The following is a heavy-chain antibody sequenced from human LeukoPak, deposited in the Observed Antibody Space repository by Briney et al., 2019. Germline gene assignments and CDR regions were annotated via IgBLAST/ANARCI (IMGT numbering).Heavy chain of an antibody. CDR1: GFTFSSYE. D-gene: IGHD3-10*01. J-gene: IGHJ6*03. CDR3: ARDGYHYYGSGTYFGYYYMDV. V-gene: IGHV3-48*03. Sequence: PGGSLRLSCAASGFTFSSYEMNWVRQAPGKGLEWVSYISGGGGAIYYADSVKGRFTISRDNAKNSLYPQMNSLRAEDTAVYYCARDGYHYYGSGTYFGYYYMDVWGKGTTVTISS. CDR2: ISGGGGAI.